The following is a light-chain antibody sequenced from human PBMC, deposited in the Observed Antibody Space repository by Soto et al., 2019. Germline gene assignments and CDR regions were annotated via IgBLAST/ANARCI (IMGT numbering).Light chain of an antibody. CDR2: GAS. J-gene: IGKJ1*01. Sequence: ENELTQSPVTLSLSPGERATLSCRASQSVSSGYLAWYQQKPGQAPRLLIYGASSRATGIPDRFSGSGSGTDFTLTISRLEPEDFAVYYCQQYGSSPKTFGQGTKVDIK. V-gene: IGKV3-20*01. CDR3: QQYGSSPKT. CDR1: QSVSSGY.